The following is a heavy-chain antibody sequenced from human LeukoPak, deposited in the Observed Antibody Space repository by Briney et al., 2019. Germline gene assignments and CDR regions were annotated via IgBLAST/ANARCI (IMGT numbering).Heavy chain of an antibody. CDR1: GYSISSGYY. D-gene: IGHD2-2*01. Sequence: ETLSLTCTVSGYSISSGYYWGWIRQPPGKGLEWIGSIYHSGSTYYNPSLKSRVTISVDTSKNQFSLKLSSVTAADTAVYYCASLIVVVPAARLVYNWFDPWGQGSLVTVSS. V-gene: IGHV4-38-2*02. J-gene: IGHJ5*02. CDR3: ASLIVVVPAARLVYNWFDP. CDR2: IYHSGST.